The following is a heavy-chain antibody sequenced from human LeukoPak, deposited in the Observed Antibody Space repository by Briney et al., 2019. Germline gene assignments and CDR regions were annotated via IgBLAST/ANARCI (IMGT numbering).Heavy chain of an antibody. D-gene: IGHD1-26*01. CDR3: AREGSSGSYYPSSY. J-gene: IGHJ4*02. Sequence: GGSLRLSCAASGFTFSSYSMNWVRQAPGKGLEWVSSISSSSSYIYYADSVKGRFTISRDTAKNSLYLQMNSLRAEDTAVYYCAREGSSGSYYPSSYWGQGTLVTVSS. CDR2: ISSSSSYI. V-gene: IGHV3-21*01. CDR1: GFTFSSYS.